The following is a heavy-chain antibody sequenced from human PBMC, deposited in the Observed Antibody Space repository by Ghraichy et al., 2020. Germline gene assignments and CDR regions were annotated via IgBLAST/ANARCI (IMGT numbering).Heavy chain of an antibody. CDR1: GFTFRNYE. CDR3: ARDFGSPGGGNGYYGMDV. D-gene: IGHD3-10*01. J-gene: IGHJ6*02. CDR2: ISTGSSTI. Sequence: GGSLRLSCAASGFTFRNYEMNWVRQAPGKGLEWISYISTGSSTIYYADSVKGRFTISRDNVKTSLYLQLNSLRAEDTAVYYCARDFGSPGGGNGYYGMDVWGQGTTVTVSS. V-gene: IGHV3-48*03.